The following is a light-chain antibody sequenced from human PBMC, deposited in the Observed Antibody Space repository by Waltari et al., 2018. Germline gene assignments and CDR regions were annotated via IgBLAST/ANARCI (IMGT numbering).Light chain of an antibody. Sequence: DIQMTQSPSTVSASLGYIVTITCRASQNLNTFLSSYQQKPGAVPNLLIYDASTLERGVPSRFSGSGSGTHFTLTISGLQPDDFATYYCQQYYDYPINFGQGTQL. CDR3: QQYYDYPIN. CDR1: QNLNTF. V-gene: IGKV1-5*01. CDR2: DAS. J-gene: IGKJ5*01.